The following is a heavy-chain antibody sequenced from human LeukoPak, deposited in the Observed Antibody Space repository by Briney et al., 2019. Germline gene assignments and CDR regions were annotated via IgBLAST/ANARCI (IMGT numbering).Heavy chain of an antibody. J-gene: IGHJ4*02. V-gene: IGHV4-59*05. CDR3: ARQTGSGLFILP. Sequence: SETLSLTCTVSGGSLSSYYWSWIRQPAGKGLEWIGSIYYSGNTYYNASLKSQVSISIDTSKNQFSLRLTSVTAADTAVYYCARQTGSGLFILPGGQGTLVTVSS. D-gene: IGHD3/OR15-3a*01. CDR1: GGSLSSYY. CDR2: IYYSGNT.